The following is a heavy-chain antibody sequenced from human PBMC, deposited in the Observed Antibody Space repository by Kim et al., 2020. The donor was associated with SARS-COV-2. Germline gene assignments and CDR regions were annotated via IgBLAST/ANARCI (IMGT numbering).Heavy chain of an antibody. CDR3: ARVARDSSGYYDAFDI. D-gene: IGHD3-22*01. Sequence: SVKGRFTTSREKAKNSLYLQMNSLRAGDTAVYYCARVARDSSGYYDAFDIWGQGTMVTVSS. J-gene: IGHJ3*02. V-gene: IGHV3-13*01.